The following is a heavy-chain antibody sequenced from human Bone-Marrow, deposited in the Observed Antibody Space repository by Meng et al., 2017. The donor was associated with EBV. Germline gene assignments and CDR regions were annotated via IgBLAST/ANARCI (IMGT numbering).Heavy chain of an antibody. Sequence: VQPVKSGAEGKKPGAAVRVSCKASGYTFTSYGISWVRQAPGKGLEWMGWISYNGNTNYAQKLQGRVTMTTDTSTSTAYMELRSLRSDDTAVYYCARIVVWGSYRHPNYIDYWGQGTLVTVSS. CDR3: ARIVVWGSYRHPNYIDY. D-gene: IGHD3-16*02. CDR1: GYTFTSYG. V-gene: IGHV1-18*01. J-gene: IGHJ4*02. CDR2: ISYNGNT.